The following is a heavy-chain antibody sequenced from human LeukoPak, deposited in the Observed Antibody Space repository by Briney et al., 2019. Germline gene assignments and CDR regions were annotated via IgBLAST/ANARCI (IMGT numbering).Heavy chain of an antibody. D-gene: IGHD6-13*01. V-gene: IGHV4-39*07. J-gene: IGHJ5*02. Sequence: PSETLSLTCSVSDGSINSGSYYWAWIRQPPGKGLEWIGSIYYSGSTYYNPSLKSRVTISVDTSKNQFSLKLSSVTAADTAVYYCATHRLYSSSWYVPAPALSNGFDPWGQGTLVTVSS. CDR1: DGSINSGSYY. CDR3: ATHRLYSSSWYVPAPALSNGFDP. CDR2: IYYSGST.